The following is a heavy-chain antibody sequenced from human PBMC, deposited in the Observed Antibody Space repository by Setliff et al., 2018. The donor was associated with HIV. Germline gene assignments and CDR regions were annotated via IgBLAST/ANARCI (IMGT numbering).Heavy chain of an antibody. V-gene: IGHV3-11*01. J-gene: IGHJ1*01. CDR2: ISSSGSTI. Sequence: GGSLRLSCAASGFTFSDYYMSWIRQAPGKGPEWVSYISSSGSTIYYADSVKGRFTISRDNAKNSLYLQMNSLRAEDTAVYYCATQVNYDSSGYGYFQHWGQGTLVTVSS. D-gene: IGHD3-22*01. CDR3: ATQVNYDSSGYGYFQH. CDR1: GFTFSDYY.